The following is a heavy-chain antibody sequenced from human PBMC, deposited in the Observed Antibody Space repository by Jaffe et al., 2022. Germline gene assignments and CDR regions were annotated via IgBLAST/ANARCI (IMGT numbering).Heavy chain of an antibody. D-gene: IGHD6-19*01. J-gene: IGHJ2*01. Sequence: QMQLVQSGPEVKKPGTSVKVSCKASGFTFTSSAVQWVRQARGQRLEWIGWIVVGSGNTNYAQKFQERVTITRDMSTSTAYMELSSLRSEDTAVYYCAAFLSGYSSGWYFLVKGNQDWYFDLWGRGTLVTVSS. CDR1: GFTFTSSA. CDR3: AAFLSGYSSGWYFLVKGNQDWYFDL. CDR2: IVVGSGNT. V-gene: IGHV1-58*01.